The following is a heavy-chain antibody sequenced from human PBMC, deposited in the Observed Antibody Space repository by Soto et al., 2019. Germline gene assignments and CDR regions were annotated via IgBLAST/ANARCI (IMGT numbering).Heavy chain of an antibody. J-gene: IGHJ4*02. CDR2: IYHNGRA. CDR3: ARAHSVLIAKGFDF. V-gene: IGHV4-4*02. D-gene: IGHD2-21*01. CDR1: GASIKSDTW. Sequence: PSETLSLTCDVSGASIKSDTWWTWVRQSPGKGLEWIGEIYHNGRAFDNPSLKGRVTISIDKSNNQFSLNLTSVTAADTAVYYCARAHSVLIAKGFDFWGQGTLVTVSS.